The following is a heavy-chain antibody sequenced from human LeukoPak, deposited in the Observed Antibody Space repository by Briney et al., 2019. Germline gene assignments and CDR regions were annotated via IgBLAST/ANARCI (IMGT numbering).Heavy chain of an antibody. J-gene: IGHJ4*02. V-gene: IGHV4-59*01. Sequence: SSETLSLTCTVSGGSISSYYWSWIRQPPGKGLEWIGYIYYSGSTNYNPSLKSRVTISVDTSKNQFSLKLSSVTAADTAVYYCARVYDSSGYYPDYWGQGTLVTVSS. D-gene: IGHD3-22*01. CDR2: IYYSGST. CDR3: ARVYDSSGYYPDY. CDR1: GGSISSYY.